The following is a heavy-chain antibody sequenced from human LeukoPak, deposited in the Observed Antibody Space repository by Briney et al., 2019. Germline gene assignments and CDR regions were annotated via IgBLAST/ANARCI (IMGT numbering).Heavy chain of an antibody. Sequence: SETLSLTCIVSGGSISSYYWSWIRQPAGKGLEWIGRIYTSGSTNYNPSLKSRVTMSVDTSKNQFSLKLRSVTAADTAVYYCACTDTAMGYTGAFDIWGQGTMVTVSS. D-gene: IGHD5-18*01. J-gene: IGHJ3*02. CDR2: IYTSGST. V-gene: IGHV4-4*07. CDR1: GGSISSYY. CDR3: ACTDTAMGYTGAFDI.